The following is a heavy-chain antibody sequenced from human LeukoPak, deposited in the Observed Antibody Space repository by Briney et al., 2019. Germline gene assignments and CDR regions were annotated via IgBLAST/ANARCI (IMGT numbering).Heavy chain of an antibody. J-gene: IGHJ6*03. D-gene: IGHD3-3*02. CDR3: AKDLSALLPGAHNYMDV. CDR1: GFTFSVYY. Sequence: GGSLRLSCAASGFTFSVYYMSWRRQARGKGVEWVSYISSSCSTIYYADSVKGRFTISRDNAKNSLYLQMNSLRAEDTALYYCAKDLSALLPGAHNYMDVWGKGTTVTISS. CDR2: ISSSCSTI. V-gene: IGHV3-11*01.